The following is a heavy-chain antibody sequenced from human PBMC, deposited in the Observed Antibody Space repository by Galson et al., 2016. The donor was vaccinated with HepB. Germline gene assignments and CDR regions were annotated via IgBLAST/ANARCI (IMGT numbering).Heavy chain of an antibody. Sequence: SLRLSCAASGFAFSSSGINWVRQAPGKGLQWISYISTTIRTIYYADSLKGRFTISRDDARNSLYLQLNGLRAEDTAVYYCARENYGIFDYWGQGALVTVSS. D-gene: IGHD3-10*01. J-gene: IGHJ4*02. CDR2: ISTTIRTI. CDR1: GFAFSSSG. V-gene: IGHV3-48*04. CDR3: ARENYGIFDY.